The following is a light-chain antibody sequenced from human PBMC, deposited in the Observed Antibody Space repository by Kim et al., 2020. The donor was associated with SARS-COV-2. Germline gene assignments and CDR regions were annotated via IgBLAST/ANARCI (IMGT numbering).Light chain of an antibody. Sequence: DIQMTQSPSSLSASVGDRVTITCRASQAIGNDLGWYQQKPGKAPKRLIYTASSLQRGVPSRFSGSGSGTEFTLTISCLQPEDFATYYCLQHNIYPWTFGQRTKVDIK. V-gene: IGKV1-17*01. CDR3: LQHNIYPWT. CDR2: TAS. CDR1: QAIGND. J-gene: IGKJ1*01.